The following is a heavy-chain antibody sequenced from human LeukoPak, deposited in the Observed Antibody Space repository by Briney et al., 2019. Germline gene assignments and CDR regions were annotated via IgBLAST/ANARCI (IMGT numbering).Heavy chain of an antibody. Sequence: PSETLSLTGTVSGGSISSYYWSWIRQPAGKGLEWIGRIYTSGSTNYNPSLKSRVTMSVDTSKNQFSLKLSSVTAADTAVYYCARVPGWDSRGWYFDYWGQGTLVTVSS. D-gene: IGHD6-19*01. V-gene: IGHV4-4*07. J-gene: IGHJ4*02. CDR1: GGSISSYY. CDR2: IYTSGST. CDR3: ARVPGWDSRGWYFDY.